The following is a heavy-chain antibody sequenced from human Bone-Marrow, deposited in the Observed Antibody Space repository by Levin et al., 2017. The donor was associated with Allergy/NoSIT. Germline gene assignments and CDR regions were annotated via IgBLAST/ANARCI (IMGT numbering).Heavy chain of an antibody. CDR1: GGSFSGSY. J-gene: IGHJ5*02. D-gene: IGHD3-10*01. V-gene: IGHV4-34*01. CDR3: ATRDRLLWSGNLPNWFDP. CDR2: IDHRGIT. Sequence: SQTLSLTCSVYGGSFSGSYWSWIRPSPGKGLQWIGEIDHRGITKYNPSLRSRVMMTIDTSRNQFSLRLTSVNVADTAVYYCATRDRLLWSGNLPNWFDPWGQGTLVMVTS.